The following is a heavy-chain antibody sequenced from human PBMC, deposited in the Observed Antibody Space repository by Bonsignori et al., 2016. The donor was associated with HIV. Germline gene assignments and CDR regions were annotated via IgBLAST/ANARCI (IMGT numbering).Heavy chain of an antibody. J-gene: IGHJ6*03. Sequence: QMQLQESGPGLVKPSETLSLTCAVSGGSISSTTYYWGWIRQPPGKGPESIGTIFSSGSTYYSPPLKSRVTMSVDTSKNQFSLRLTSVTAADTAVYYCARRELGTMLDVWGKGTTVTVSS. CDR3: ARRELGTMLDV. CDR2: IFSSGST. D-gene: IGHD3-10*01. CDR1: GGSISSTTYY. V-gene: IGHV4-39*01.